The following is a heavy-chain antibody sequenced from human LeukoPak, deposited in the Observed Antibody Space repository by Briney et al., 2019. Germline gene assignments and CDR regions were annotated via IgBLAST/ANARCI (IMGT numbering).Heavy chain of an antibody. CDR2: IKQDGSEK. Sequence: PGRSLRLSCAASGFTFSSYGMHWVRQAPGKGLEWVANIKQDGSEKYYVDSVKGRFTISRDNAKNSLYLQMNSLRAEDTAVYYCAKPPIVGATGYFQHWGQGTLVTVSS. V-gene: IGHV3-7*03. CDR3: AKPPIVGATGYFQH. J-gene: IGHJ1*01. D-gene: IGHD1-26*01. CDR1: GFTFSSYG.